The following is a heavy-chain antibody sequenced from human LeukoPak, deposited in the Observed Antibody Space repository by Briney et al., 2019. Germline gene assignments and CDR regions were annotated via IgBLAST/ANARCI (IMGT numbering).Heavy chain of an antibody. Sequence: ASVKVSCKASGYTFTVYYMHWIRQAPGQGLEWMGWMNPDSSNTGYAQKFQGRVTMTRNTSISTAYMELSSLRSEDTAVYYCARGPQKAYDIVSGSYRYHFDYWGQGTLVTVSS. CDR2: MNPDSSNT. D-gene: IGHD3-16*02. CDR3: ARGPQKAYDIVSGSYRYHFDY. V-gene: IGHV1-8*02. CDR1: GYTFTVYY. J-gene: IGHJ4*02.